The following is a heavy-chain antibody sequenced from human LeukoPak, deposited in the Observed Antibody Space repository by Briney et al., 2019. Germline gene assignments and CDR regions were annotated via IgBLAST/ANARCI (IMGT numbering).Heavy chain of an antibody. CDR2: IYTSGST. CDR3: ARASITIFGVSSLAVDAFDI. Sequence: SQTLSLTCTVSGGSISSGSYYWSWIRQPAGKGLEWIGRIYTSGSTNYNPSLKSRVTISVDTSKNQFSLKLSSVTAADTAVYYCARASITIFGVSSLAVDAFDIWGPGTMVTVSS. CDR1: GGSISSGSYY. D-gene: IGHD3-3*01. J-gene: IGHJ3*02. V-gene: IGHV4-61*02.